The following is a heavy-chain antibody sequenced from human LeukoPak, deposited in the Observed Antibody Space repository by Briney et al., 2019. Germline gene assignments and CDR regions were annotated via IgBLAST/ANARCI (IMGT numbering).Heavy chain of an antibody. D-gene: IGHD2-15*01. CDR2: IIPIFGTA. V-gene: IGHV1-69*01. CDR1: GGTFSSYA. Sequence: SVKVSCKASGGTFSSYAISWVRQAPGQGLEWMGGIIPIFGTANYAQKFQGRVTITADESTSTAYMELSSLRSDDTAVYYCARGYCSGGSCYSVENWFDPWGQGTLVTVSS. J-gene: IGHJ5*02. CDR3: ARGYCSGGSCYSVENWFDP.